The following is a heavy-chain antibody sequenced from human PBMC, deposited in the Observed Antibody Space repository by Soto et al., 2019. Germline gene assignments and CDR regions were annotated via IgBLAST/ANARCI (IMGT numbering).Heavy chain of an antibody. Sequence: ASVKVSCKVSGYTLTELSMHWVLQAPGKGLEWMGGFDPEDGETIYAQKFQGRVTMTEDTSTDTAYIELSSLRSEDTAVYYCARERNARGDDAFDIWGQGTMVTVSS. J-gene: IGHJ3*02. CDR1: GYTLTELS. CDR2: FDPEDGET. D-gene: IGHD2-21*02. V-gene: IGHV1-24*01. CDR3: ARERNARGDDAFDI.